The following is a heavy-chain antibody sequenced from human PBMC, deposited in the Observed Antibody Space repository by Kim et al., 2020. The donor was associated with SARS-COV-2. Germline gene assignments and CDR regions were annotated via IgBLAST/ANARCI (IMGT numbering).Heavy chain of an antibody. CDR3: ARDFEMTTVANDAFDF. Sequence: GGSLRLSCAASGFTFSSYGMHWVRQAPGKGLEWVAVIWYDGSNKYYAGSVKGRFTISRDNSKNTLYLQMNSLTAEDTAVYYCARDFEMTTVANDAFDFWGQGTMVTVSS. D-gene: IGHD4-17*01. V-gene: IGHV3-33*01. CDR1: GFTFSSYG. CDR2: IWYDGSNK. J-gene: IGHJ3*01.